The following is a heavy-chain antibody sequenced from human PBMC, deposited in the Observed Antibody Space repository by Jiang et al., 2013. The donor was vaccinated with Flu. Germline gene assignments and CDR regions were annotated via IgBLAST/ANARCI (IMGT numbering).Heavy chain of an antibody. D-gene: IGHD6-13*01. CDR2: INPSNGGT. V-gene: IGHV1-46*01. CDR3: ARDTSAADTFWWFDP. J-gene: IGHJ5*02. CDR1: GYIFTSHY. Sequence: GAEVKKPGASVKVSCKASGYIFTSHYMHWVRQAPGQGLEWMAIINPSNGGTNYAQKFQGRVTLTRDTSTSTVYMELISLRSEDTAVYYCARDTSAADTFWWFDPWGQGTLVTVSS.